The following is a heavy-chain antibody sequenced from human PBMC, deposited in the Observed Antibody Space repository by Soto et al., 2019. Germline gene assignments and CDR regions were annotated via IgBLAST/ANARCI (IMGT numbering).Heavy chain of an antibody. CDR2: IYTSGIT. V-gene: IGHV4-4*07. CDR1: GASLPSYY. CDR3: AAYSSTFASLDN. Sequence: QVQLQESGPGLVKPSETLSLTCTVSGASLPSYYWTWIRQPAGKGLEWIGRIYTSGITNYNPFLESRVTMSVDTASNQFSLHLSAVTAADTAVYYCAAYSSTFASLDNWGQGTIVIVSS. J-gene: IGHJ3*02. D-gene: IGHD6-13*01.